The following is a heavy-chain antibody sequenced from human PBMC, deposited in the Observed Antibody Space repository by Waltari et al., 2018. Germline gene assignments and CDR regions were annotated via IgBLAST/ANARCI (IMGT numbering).Heavy chain of an antibody. Sequence: EVQLVESGGGLIQPWGSLRLSCAAYGFTVSSNYISWVRQAPGKGLEWGSVIYSGGSTSYADSVKGRFTISRDNSKNTLYLQMNSLRAEDTAVYYCAIFNDHFDYWCQGTLVTVSS. J-gene: IGHJ4*02. CDR3: AIFNDHFDY. CDR1: GFTVSSNY. D-gene: IGHD2-21*01. CDR2: IYSGGST. V-gene: IGHV3-53*01.